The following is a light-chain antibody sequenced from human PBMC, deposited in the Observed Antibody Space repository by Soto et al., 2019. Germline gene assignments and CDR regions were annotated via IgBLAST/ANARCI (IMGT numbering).Light chain of an antibody. Sequence: EIVLTHSPGTLSLSPGERATLSCRASQSVSSSYLAWYQQKPGQAPRLLIYGASSRATGIPDRFSGSGSGKGLTLRISRPEPEDFAVYYCQRYGSSQRTVGQGTKVDIK. V-gene: IGKV3-20*01. J-gene: IGKJ1*01. CDR3: QRYGSSQRT. CDR2: GAS. CDR1: QSVSSSY.